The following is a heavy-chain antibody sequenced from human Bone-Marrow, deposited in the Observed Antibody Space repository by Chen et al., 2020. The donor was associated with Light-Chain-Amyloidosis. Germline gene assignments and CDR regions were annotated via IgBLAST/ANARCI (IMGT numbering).Heavy chain of an antibody. CDR2: SYPDDSDA. V-gene: IGHV5-51*01. Sequence: EVQLEQSGPEVKKPGESLKISCKGSGYTFPNYWIGRVRQMPGKGLEWMGVSYPDDSDARYSPSFEGQVTISADKSITTAYLQWRSLNASDTAMYYCARRRDGYNFDYRCQGTLVTVSS. CDR3: ARRRDGYNFDY. J-gene: IGHJ4*02. CDR1: GYTFPNYW. D-gene: IGHD5-12*01.